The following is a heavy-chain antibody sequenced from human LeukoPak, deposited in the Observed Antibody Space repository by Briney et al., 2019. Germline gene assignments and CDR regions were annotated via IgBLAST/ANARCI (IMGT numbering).Heavy chain of an antibody. CDR1: GGSISSYY. V-gene: IGHV4-59*01. D-gene: IGHD1-7*01. CDR3: ARGGTGTTSYYYYGMDV. Sequence: SETLSLTCTVSGGSISSYYWSWIRQPPGKGLEWIGYIYYSGSTNYNPSLKSRVTISVDTSKNQFSLKLSPVTAADTAVFYCARGGTGTTSYYYYGMDVWGQGTTVTVSS. CDR2: IYYSGST. J-gene: IGHJ6*02.